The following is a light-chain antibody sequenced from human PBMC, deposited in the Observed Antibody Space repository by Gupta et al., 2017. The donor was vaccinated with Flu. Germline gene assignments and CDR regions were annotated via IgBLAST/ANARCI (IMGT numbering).Light chain of an antibody. CDR3: QQYGNWPPWT. J-gene: IGKJ1*01. CDR1: QSVRSS. Sequence: IVMTQSPATLSVSPGERATLSCRASQSVRSSLAWYQQKPGQGPRLLIYGASTRATGIPARFSGSGSGTEFTLTISSIQSEDFAVYYCQQYGNWPPWTFGQGTKVEIK. CDR2: GAS. V-gene: IGKV3-15*01.